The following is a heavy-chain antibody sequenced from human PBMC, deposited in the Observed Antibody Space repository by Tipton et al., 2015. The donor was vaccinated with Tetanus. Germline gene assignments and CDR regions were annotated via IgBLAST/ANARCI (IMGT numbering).Heavy chain of an antibody. CDR3: ARIGWLQQNKPAFDI. D-gene: IGHD6-19*01. CDR2: IYYLGNT. V-gene: IGHV4-61*08. J-gene: IGHJ3*02. Sequence: TLSLTCTVSGISVSTSDYYWSWVRQPPGKELEWIGYIYYLGNTAYNPSLQSRVSMSVDTSKQQFSLRLNSVAAADTAIYYCARIGWLQQNKPAFDIWGQGTVVTVSS. CDR1: GISVSTSDYY.